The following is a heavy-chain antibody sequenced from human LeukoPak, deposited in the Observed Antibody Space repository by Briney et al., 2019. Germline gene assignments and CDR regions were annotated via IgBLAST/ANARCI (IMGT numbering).Heavy chain of an antibody. J-gene: IGHJ3*02. CDR1: GGSISSYY. CDR3: ARGVYCGGDCYSPEPFDI. CDR2: IYYSGST. V-gene: IGHV4-59*01. D-gene: IGHD2-21*02. Sequence: PSETLCLTCTVSGGSISSYYWSWIRQPPGKGLEWIGYIYYSGSTNYNPSLKSRVTISVDTSKNQFSLKLSSVTAADTAVYYCARGVYCGGDCYSPEPFDIWGQGTMVTVSS.